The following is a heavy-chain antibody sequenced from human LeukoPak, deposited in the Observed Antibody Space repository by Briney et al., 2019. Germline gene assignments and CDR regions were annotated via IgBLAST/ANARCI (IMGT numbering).Heavy chain of an antibody. CDR2: IWYDGSKE. Sequence: PGRSLRLSCAASGYTFSSYGLHWVRQAPGKGLEWVAVIWYDGSKEDYRDSVKGRFTIFKDDSKNTLYLQMNRLRAEDSAIYYCARDGGIGIDYWGQGTLVTVSS. D-gene: IGHD2-15*01. CDR3: ARDGGIGIDY. CDR1: GYTFSSYG. J-gene: IGHJ4*02. V-gene: IGHV3-33*01.